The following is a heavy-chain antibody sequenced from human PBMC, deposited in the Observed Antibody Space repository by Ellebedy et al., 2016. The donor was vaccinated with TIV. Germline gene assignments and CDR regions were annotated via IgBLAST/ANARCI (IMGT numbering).Heavy chain of an antibody. CDR3: AQEILWREDV. CDR1: GFSFRSYW. V-gene: IGHV3-74*01. D-gene: IGHD2-15*01. J-gene: IGHJ6*02. CDR2: ISFDGTVT. Sequence: PGGSLRLSCAASGFSFRSYWMHWVRQAPGMGLEWVSRISFDGTVTGYADSVKGRFTVSRDNAKNTLYLEMNSLRAKDTAVYYCAQEILWREDVWGQGTTVTVSS.